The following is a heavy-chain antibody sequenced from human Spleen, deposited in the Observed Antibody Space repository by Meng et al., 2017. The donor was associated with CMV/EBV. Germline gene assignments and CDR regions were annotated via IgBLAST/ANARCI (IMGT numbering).Heavy chain of an antibody. D-gene: IGHD6-13*01. CDR3: ARGRGSSSWYYYYGMDV. CDR2: INHSGST. Sequence: SETLSLTCAVYGGSFSGYYWSWIRQPPGKGLEWIGEINHSGSTNYNPSLKSRVTISVDTSKNQFSLKLSSVTAADTAVYYCARGRGSSSWYYYYGMDVWGQGTMVTVSS. J-gene: IGHJ6*02. V-gene: IGHV4-34*01. CDR1: GGSFSGYY.